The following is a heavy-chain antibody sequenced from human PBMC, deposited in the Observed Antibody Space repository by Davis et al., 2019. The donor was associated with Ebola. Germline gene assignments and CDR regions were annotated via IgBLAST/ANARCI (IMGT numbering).Heavy chain of an antibody. CDR2: IYWDDDK. J-gene: IGHJ4*02. D-gene: IGHD3-3*01. CDR3: AHSWEWLLTGYFDY. V-gene: IGHV2-5*02. Sequence: WVRQPPGKALEWLALIYWDDDKRYSPSLKSRLTITKDTSKNQVVLTMTNMDPVDTATYYCAHSWEWLLTGYFDYWGQGTLVTVSS.